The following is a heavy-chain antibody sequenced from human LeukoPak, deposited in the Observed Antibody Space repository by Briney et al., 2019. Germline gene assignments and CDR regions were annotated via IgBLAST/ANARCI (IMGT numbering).Heavy chain of an antibody. CDR3: ARDYNKQLA. D-gene: IGHD6-13*01. CDR2: INWNGGST. CDR1: GFTFDDHG. Sequence: GGSLRLSCAASGFTFDDHGMSWVRQVPGKGLEWVPGINWNGGSTGYADSVKGRFTISRDNAKNSLYLQMNSLRAEDTAVYYCARDYNKQLAWGQGTLVTVSS. J-gene: IGHJ5*02. V-gene: IGHV3-20*04.